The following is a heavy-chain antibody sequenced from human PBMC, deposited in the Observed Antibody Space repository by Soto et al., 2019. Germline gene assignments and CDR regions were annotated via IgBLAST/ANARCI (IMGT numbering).Heavy chain of an antibody. CDR3: ARALILTGYYIHDAFDI. Sequence: QVQLQESGPGLVKPSETLSLTCTVSGGSISSYYWSWIRQPPGKGLEWIGYIYYSGSTNYNPSLKRRXTXSXYTSKTQFSLKLSSVTAADTAVYYCARALILTGYYIHDAFDIWGQGTMVTVSS. CDR1: GGSISSYY. J-gene: IGHJ3*02. D-gene: IGHD3-9*01. CDR2: IYYSGST. V-gene: IGHV4-59*01.